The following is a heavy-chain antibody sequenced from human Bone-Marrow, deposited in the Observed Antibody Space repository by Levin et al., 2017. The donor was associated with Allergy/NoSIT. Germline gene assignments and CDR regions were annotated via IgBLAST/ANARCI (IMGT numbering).Heavy chain of an antibody. CDR1: GFSFGDFA. J-gene: IGHJ3*02. CDR3: TRVGATAERTFDI. CDR2: IRNKGYGGTT. Sequence: PGGSLRLSCTVSGFSFGDFAMTWFRQAPGKGLEWIGLIRNKGYGGTTEYAASLKGNFTISRDDSKSIAYLQMNSLQTEDTAVYYCTRVGATAERTFDIWGQGTVVTVSS. D-gene: IGHD1-26*01. V-gene: IGHV3-49*03.